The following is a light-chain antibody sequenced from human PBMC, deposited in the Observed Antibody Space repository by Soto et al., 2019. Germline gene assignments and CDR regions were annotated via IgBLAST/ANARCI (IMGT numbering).Light chain of an antibody. CDR1: QRSSSW. CDR3: QQYNSYQYT. CDR2: DAS. J-gene: IGKJ2*01. Sequence: DIQMTQSPSTLSASVGDRVTITCRASQRSSSWLAWYQQKPGKAPKLLIYDASSLESGVPSRFSGSGSGTEFTLTISSLQPDDFATYYCQQYNSYQYTFGQGTKLEIK. V-gene: IGKV1-5*01.